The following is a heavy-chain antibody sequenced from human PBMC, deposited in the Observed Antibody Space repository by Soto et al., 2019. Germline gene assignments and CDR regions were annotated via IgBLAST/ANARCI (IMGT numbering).Heavy chain of an antibody. CDR2: MNPQTGNT. CDR3: ARLSEENSSSNYYYFYMDV. D-gene: IGHD6-6*01. CDR1: GYTFTRYD. V-gene: IGHV1-8*01. J-gene: IGHJ6*03. Sequence: QVQLVQSGSEGKEPGASMKISCQASGYTFTRYDITWVRQATGQGLEWMGWMNPQTGNTAYAEKFQGRVTMTRSTSINTAYMELSGLRSEDTAVYYCARLSEENSSSNYYYFYMDVWGKGSTVTVSS.